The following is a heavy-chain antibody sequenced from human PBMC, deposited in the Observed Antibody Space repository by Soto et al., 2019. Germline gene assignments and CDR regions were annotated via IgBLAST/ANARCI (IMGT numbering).Heavy chain of an antibody. J-gene: IGHJ3*02. CDR3: STDRPVCSSTVCYSALDI. D-gene: IGHD2-2*02. Sequence: EVQLVESGGGLVKPGGSLRLSCAASGFTFSNAWMHWVRQAPGKGLEWVGRIKSKSDGGTTDYGAPVKGRFTISRDDSKDMLFLQMDSLKTEDTAVYFCSTDRPVCSSTVCYSALDIWGQGTMVTVTS. CDR1: GFTFSNAW. V-gene: IGHV3-15*07. CDR2: IKSKSDGGTT.